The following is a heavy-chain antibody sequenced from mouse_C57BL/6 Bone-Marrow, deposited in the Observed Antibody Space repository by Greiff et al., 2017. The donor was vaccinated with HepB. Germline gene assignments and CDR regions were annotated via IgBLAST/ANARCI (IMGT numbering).Heavy chain of an antibody. J-gene: IGHJ3*01. CDR3: ARERGYGSSSFAY. V-gene: IGHV1-50*01. CDR2: IDPSDSYT. CDR1: GYTFTSYW. Sequence: VQLQQPGAEIVKPGASVKLSCKASGYTFTSYWMQWVKQRPGQGLEWIGEIDPSDSYTNYNQKFKGKATLTVDTSSSTAYMQLSSLTSEDSAVYYCARERGYGSSSFAYWGQGTLVTVSA. D-gene: IGHD1-1*01.